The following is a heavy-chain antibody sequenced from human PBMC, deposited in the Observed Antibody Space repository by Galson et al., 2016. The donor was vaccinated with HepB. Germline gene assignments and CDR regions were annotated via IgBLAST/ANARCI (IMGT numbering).Heavy chain of an antibody. CDR1: GGSFSEYY. D-gene: IGHD1-26*01. CDR2: INHRGST. J-gene: IGHJ4*02. V-gene: IGHV4-34*01. Sequence: ETLSLTCAVYGGSFSEYYWSWIRQPPGKGLEWIGEINHRGSTNFNPSLKSRVTMSVDTSKNQFSLKLSSVTAADTAVYYCAKDNSGSYIDYWGQGILVTVSS. CDR3: AKDNSGSYIDY.